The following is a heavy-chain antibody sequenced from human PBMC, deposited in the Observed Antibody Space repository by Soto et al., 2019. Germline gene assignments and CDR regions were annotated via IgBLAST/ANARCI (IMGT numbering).Heavy chain of an antibody. J-gene: IGHJ6*02. CDR2: IYYSGST. Sequence: SETLSLTCTVSGGSISSGDYYWSWIRQPPGKGLEWIGYIYYSGSTYYNPSLKSRVTISVDTSKNQFSLKLSSVTAADTAVYYCARVATAGLEPVNYYYYYGMDVWGQGTTVTVSS. CDR1: GGSISSGDYY. V-gene: IGHV4-30-4*01. D-gene: IGHD4-17*01. CDR3: ARVATAGLEPVNYYYYYGMDV.